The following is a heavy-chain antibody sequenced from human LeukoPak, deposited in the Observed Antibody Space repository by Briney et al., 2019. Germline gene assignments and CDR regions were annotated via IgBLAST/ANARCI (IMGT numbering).Heavy chain of an antibody. CDR3: ARDLTGAGAFDI. CDR1: GYTFTSYY. D-gene: IGHD1-26*01. J-gene: IGHJ3*02. Sequence: ASVKVSCKASGYTFTSYYMHWVRQAPGQGLEWMGIINPSGGSTSYAQKFQGRVTMTRDMSTSTVYMELSSLRSEDTAVYYCARDLTGAGAFDIWGQGTMVTVSS. CDR2: INPSGGST. V-gene: IGHV1-46*01.